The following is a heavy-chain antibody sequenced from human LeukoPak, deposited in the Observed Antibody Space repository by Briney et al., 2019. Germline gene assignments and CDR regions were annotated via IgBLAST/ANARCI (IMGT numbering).Heavy chain of an antibody. J-gene: IGHJ6*03. CDR3: ARDLGYCSGGSCYGPSSYYYYMDV. V-gene: IGHV4-59*01. CDR2: IYYSGST. D-gene: IGHD2-15*01. Sequence: SETLSLTCTVSGGSLSSYYWSWIRQPPGKGLEWIGYIYYSGSTNYNPSLKSRVTISVDTSKNQFSLKLSSVTAADTAVYYCARDLGYCSGGSCYGPSSYYYYMDVWGKGTTVTVSS. CDR1: GGSLSSYY.